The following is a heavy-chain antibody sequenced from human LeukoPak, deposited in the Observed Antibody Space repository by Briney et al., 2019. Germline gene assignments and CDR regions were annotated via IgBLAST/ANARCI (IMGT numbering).Heavy chain of an antibody. D-gene: IGHD2-21*01. V-gene: IGHV5-51*01. CDR2: IYPGDSET. J-gene: IGHJ4*02. Sequence: GESLKISCKGSGYSFTTNWIGWVRQMPGKGLEWMGIIYPGDSETRYSPSFQGQVTISANKSISTAYLQWSSLKASDTAMYYCARSVAADYFDYWGQGTLVTVSS. CDR3: ARSVAADYFDY. CDR1: GYSFTTNW.